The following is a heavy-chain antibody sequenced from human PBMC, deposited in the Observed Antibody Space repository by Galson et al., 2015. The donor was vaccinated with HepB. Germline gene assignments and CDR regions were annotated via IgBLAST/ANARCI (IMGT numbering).Heavy chain of an antibody. CDR1: GFTFSDYW. CDR3: ARNWQSFDY. Sequence: SLRLSCAASGFTFSDYWMNWVRQAPGKGLEWVSSISSDGDYIYYLDSVKGRFTISSDNPKSSLYLQMNSLRAEDTAVYYCARNWQSFDYWGQGTLVTISS. CDR2: ISSDGDYI. V-gene: IGHV3-21*01. D-gene: IGHD1-1*01. J-gene: IGHJ4*02.